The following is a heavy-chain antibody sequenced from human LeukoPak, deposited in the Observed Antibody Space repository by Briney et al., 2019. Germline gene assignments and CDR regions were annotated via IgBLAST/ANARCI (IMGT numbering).Heavy chain of an antibody. CDR1: GFAFSSYA. J-gene: IGHJ4*02. CDR3: AKDYSGSYFQPTSFDY. Sequence: PGGSLRLSCAASGFAFSSYAMIWVRQAPGKGLEWVSGISGNDGSTFYADSVKGRFTISRDNSKNTLYLQMNSLRAKDTAVYYRAKDYSGSYFQPTSFDYWGQGTLVTVSS. CDR2: ISGNDGST. D-gene: IGHD1-26*01. V-gene: IGHV3-23*01.